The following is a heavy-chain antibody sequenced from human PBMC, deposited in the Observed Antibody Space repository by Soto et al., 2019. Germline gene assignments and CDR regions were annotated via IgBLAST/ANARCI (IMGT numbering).Heavy chain of an antibody. V-gene: IGHV3-74*01. D-gene: IGHD1-1*01. CDR1: GFTFSNYW. Sequence: EVQLVESGGGLVQSGGSLRLSCAASGFTFSNYWIVWVRQAPGKGLVWVSRINNDGTGIRYADSVKGRFTISRDNGKNTLYLQMNSLRVEDTAVYYCATSPSVPGNDWGQGTLVTVSS. CDR2: INNDGTGI. CDR3: ATSPSVPGND. J-gene: IGHJ4*02.